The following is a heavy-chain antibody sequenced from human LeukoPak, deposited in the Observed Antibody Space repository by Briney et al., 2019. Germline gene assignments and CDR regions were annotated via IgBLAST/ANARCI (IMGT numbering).Heavy chain of an antibody. D-gene: IGHD6-6*01. Sequence: GGSLRLSCAASGFTLSSYDMHWVRQATGKGLEWVSAIGTAGDTYYPGSVKGRFTISRENAKNSLYLQMNSLRAEDTAVYYCARAIAARPSGYYYYGMDVWGQGTTVTVSS. V-gene: IGHV3-13*01. CDR3: ARAIAARPSGYYYYGMDV. J-gene: IGHJ6*02. CDR1: GFTLSSYD. CDR2: IGTAGDT.